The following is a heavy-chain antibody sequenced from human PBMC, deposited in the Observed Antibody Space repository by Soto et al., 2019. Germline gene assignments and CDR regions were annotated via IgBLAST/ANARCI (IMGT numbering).Heavy chain of an antibody. CDR2: INPSGGST. CDR3: CFGGYYYDSSGYPLNWFDP. V-gene: IGHV1-46*01. CDR1: GYTFTSYY. J-gene: IGHJ5*02. Sequence: GASVKVSCKASGYTFTSYYMHWVRQAPGQGLEWMGIINPSGGSTSYAQKFQGRVTTTRDESTSTAYMELSSLRSEDTAVYYCCFGGYYYDSSGYPLNWFDPWGQGTLVTVSS. D-gene: IGHD3-22*01.